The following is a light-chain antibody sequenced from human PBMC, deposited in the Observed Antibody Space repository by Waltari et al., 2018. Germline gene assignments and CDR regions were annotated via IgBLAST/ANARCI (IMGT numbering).Light chain of an antibody. CDR3: QSYDSSLSGLV. J-gene: IGLJ2*01. CDR1: SPNIGAGYV. CDR2: GNS. V-gene: IGLV1-40*01. Sequence: QSGLTQPPSVSGAPGRRVTISCTGSSPNIGAGYVVPWYQLLPGTAPKLLIYGNSNRPSGVPDRFSGSKSGTSASLVITGLQAEDEAGYYCQSYDSSLSGLVFGGGTKLTVL.